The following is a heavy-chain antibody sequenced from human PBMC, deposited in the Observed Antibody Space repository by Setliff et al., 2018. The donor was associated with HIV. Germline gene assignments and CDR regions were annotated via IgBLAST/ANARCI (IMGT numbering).Heavy chain of an antibody. CDR2: IGGSTGST. D-gene: IGHD3-10*01. V-gene: IGHV3-23*01. Sequence: GSLRLSCAASGFAFDNYCMTWVRQAPGKGLEWVSAIGGSTGSTYYADSVKGRFTISTDNSKNTLYLQMNSLRAEDTAVYYCAKNFFGSGYYFFFDFWGQGTLVTVSS. J-gene: IGHJ4*02. CDR1: GFAFDNYC. CDR3: AKNFFGSGYYFFFDF.